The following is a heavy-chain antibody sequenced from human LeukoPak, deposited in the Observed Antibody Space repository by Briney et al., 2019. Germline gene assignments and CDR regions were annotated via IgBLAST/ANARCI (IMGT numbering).Heavy chain of an antibody. J-gene: IGHJ4*02. CDR1: GYTLTELS. CDR3: ATGSTYYYDSSGYYRFDY. D-gene: IGHD3-22*01. CDR2: FDSEDGET. V-gene: IGHV1-24*01. Sequence: ASVKVSCKVSGYTLTELSMHWVRQAPGKGLEWMGGFDSEDGETIYAQKFQGRVTMTEDTSTDTAYMELSSLRSEDTAVYYCATGSTYYYDSSGYYRFDYWGQGTLVTVSS.